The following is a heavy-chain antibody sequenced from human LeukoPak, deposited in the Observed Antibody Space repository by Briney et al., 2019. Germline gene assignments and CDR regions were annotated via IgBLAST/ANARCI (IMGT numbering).Heavy chain of an antibody. CDR2: INHSGST. CDR1: GGPFSGYY. D-gene: IGHD5-18*01. Sequence: SETLSLTCAVYGGPFSGYYWSWIRQPPGKGLEWIGEINHSGSTNYNPSLKSRVTISVDTSKNQFSLKLSSVTAADTAVYYCARVKGQDTAPWGQGTLVTVSS. J-gene: IGHJ5*02. CDR3: ARVKGQDTAP. V-gene: IGHV4-34*01.